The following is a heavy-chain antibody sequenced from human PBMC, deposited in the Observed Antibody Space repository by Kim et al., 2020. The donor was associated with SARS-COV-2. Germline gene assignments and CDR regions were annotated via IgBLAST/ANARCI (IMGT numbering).Heavy chain of an antibody. CDR3: ARVAWRTNGGDY. V-gene: IGHV1-18*01. D-gene: IGHD1-1*01. Sequence: ASVKVSCKASSYTFSIYGISWVRQAPGQGLEWMGWVSPNDGNTNYAQKFQGRVTMTTDTSTTTAYMELRSLRSDDTAIYYCARVAWRTNGGDYWGQGTLVTVSS. J-gene: IGHJ4*02. CDR1: SYTFSIYG. CDR2: VSPNDGNT.